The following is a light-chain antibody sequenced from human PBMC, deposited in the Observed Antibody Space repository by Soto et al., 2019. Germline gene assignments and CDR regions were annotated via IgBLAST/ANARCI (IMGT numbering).Light chain of an antibody. CDR3: SSYEGSKNLV. CDR1: SSDVGGYNF. CDR2: EVT. V-gene: IGLV2-8*01. Sequence: QSALTQPPSASGSPGQSVTFSCTGTSSDVGGYNFVSWYQQRSGKAPKLLIYEVTKRPSGVPDRFSGSKSGNTASLTVSGLQAEDEADYYCSSYEGSKNLVFGGGTQLTVL. J-gene: IGLJ2*01.